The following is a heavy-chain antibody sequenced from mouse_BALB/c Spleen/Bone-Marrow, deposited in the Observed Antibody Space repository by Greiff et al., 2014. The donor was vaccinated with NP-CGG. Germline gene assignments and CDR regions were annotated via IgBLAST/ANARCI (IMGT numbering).Heavy chain of an antibody. CDR1: GYAFSSYW. CDR2: IYPGDGDT. D-gene: IGHD2-3*01. V-gene: IGHV1-80*01. J-gene: IGHJ2*01. Sequence: QVQLQQSGAELVRPGSSVKISCKASGYAFSSYWMNWVKQRPGQGLEWIGQIYPGDGDTNYNGKFKGKATLTADKSSSTAYMQLSGLTSEDSAVYFSARGRGWYFDYWGQGTTLTVSS. CDR3: ARGRGWYFDY.